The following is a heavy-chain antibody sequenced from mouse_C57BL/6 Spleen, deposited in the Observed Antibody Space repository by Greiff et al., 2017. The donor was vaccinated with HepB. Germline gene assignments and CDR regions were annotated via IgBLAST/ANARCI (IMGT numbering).Heavy chain of an antibody. CDR1: GYTFTSYW. D-gene: IGHD1-1*01. CDR3: ARCRVTTVVAGGYFDY. V-gene: IGHV1-69*01. J-gene: IGHJ2*01. Sequence: QVQLQQPGAELVMPGASVKLSCKASGYTFTSYWMHWVKQRPGQGLEWIGEIDPSDSYTNYNQKFKGKSTLTVDKSSSTASMQISSLPSEDSAVYYFARCRVTTVVAGGYFDYWGQGTTLPVSS. CDR2: IDPSDSYT.